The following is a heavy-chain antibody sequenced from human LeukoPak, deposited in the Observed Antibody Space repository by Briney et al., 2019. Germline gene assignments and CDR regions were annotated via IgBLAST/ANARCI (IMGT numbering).Heavy chain of an antibody. CDR1: GGSISSGGYY. V-gene: IGHV4-30-2*01. CDR2: IYHSGST. CDR3: ARGLGYCSSTSCYHFDY. Sequence: SQTLSLTCTVSGGSISSGGYYWSWVRQPPGKGLEWIGYIYHSGSTYYNPSLKSRVTISVDRSKNQFSLKLSSVTAADTAVYYCARGLGYCSSTSCYHFDYWGQGTLVTVSS. D-gene: IGHD2-2*01. J-gene: IGHJ4*02.